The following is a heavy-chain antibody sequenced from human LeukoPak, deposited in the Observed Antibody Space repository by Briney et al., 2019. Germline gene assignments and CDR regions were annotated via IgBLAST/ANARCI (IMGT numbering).Heavy chain of an antibody. D-gene: IGHD3-10*01. Sequence: GGSWDLPLPPLGFPLRTTGSHWARKFQGRGLGGFSRIKSDGSTIYADSVKGRFTISRDNAKNTVYLQMNSLRAEDTAMYYCARAVTYFYGSVTYDWFDPWGQGTLVTVSS. V-gene: IGHV3-74*01. CDR3: ARAVTYFYGSVTYDWFDP. CDR1: GFPLRTTG. J-gene: IGHJ5*02. CDR2: IKSDGST.